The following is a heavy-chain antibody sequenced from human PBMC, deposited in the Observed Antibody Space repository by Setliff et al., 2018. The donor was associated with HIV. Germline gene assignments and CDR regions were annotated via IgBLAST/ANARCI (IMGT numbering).Heavy chain of an antibody. Sequence: SETLSLTCTVSGGSIRSTSHYWGWIRQPPGKGLEWIGSIYYSGSTYYNPSLKSRVTISVDTSKNQFSLKLSSVTAADTAVYYCATEGAEWELPDMIFDYWGQGTLVTVSS. CDR3: ATEGAEWELPDMIFDY. CDR2: IYYSGST. J-gene: IGHJ4*02. D-gene: IGHD1-26*01. V-gene: IGHV4-39*01. CDR1: GGSIRSTSHY.